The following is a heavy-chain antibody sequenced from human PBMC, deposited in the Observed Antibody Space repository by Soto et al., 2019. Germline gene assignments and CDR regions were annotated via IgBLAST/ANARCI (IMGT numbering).Heavy chain of an antibody. CDR1: GGSISSSSYY. J-gene: IGHJ5*02. CDR3: ARSIDP. CDR2: IYYSGST. Sequence: SETLSLTCTVSGGSISSSSYYWGWIRQTPGKGLEWIGYIYYSGSTHYNPSLKSRITISVDTSTTQFSLKLSSVTAADTAVYYCARSIDPWGQGTLVTVSS. V-gene: IGHV4-61*05.